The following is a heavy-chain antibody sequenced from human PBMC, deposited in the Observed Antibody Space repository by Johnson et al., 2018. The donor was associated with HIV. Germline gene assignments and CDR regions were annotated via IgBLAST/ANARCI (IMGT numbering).Heavy chain of an antibody. CDR1: GFTFSSYA. V-gene: IGHV3-7*03. J-gene: IGHJ3*02. CDR2: IKQDGSEK. D-gene: IGHD3-22*01. Sequence: EVQLVESGGGVVQPGRSLRLSCAASGFTFSSYAMHWVRQAPGKGLEWVANIKQDGSEKYYVDSVKGRFTISRDNAKNSLYLQMNSLRAEDTAVYYCARDFATMIVVVPYAFDIWGQGTMVTVSS. CDR3: ARDFATMIVVVPYAFDI.